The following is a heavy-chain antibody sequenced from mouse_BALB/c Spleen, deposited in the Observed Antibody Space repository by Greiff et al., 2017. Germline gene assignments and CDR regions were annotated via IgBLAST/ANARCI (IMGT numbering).Heavy chain of an antibody. V-gene: IGHV1-7*01. D-gene: IGHD1-1*01. J-gene: IGHJ3*01. CDR3: ASELLRSFAY. CDR1: GYTFTSYW. Sequence: QVQLQQSGAELAKPGASVKMSCKASGYTFTSYWMHWVKQRPGQGLEWIGYINPSTGYTEYNQKFKDKATLTADKSSSTAYMQLSSLTSEDSAVYYCASELLRSFAYWGQGTLVTVSA. CDR2: INPSTGYT.